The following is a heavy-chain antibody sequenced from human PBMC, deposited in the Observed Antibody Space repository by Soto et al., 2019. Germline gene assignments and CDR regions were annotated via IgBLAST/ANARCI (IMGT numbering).Heavy chain of an antibody. CDR3: EKDGDVSGVFDY. J-gene: IGHJ4*01. D-gene: IGHD7-27*01. CDR2: ISYDGSNK. CDR1: GFTFSSYG. V-gene: IGHV3-30*18. Sequence: LRLSCAASGFTFSSYGMHWVRQAPGKGLEWVAVISYDGSNKYYADSVKGRFTISRDNSKNTLYLQMNSLRAEDTAVYYCEKDGDVSGVFDYWGQGTLVTVSS.